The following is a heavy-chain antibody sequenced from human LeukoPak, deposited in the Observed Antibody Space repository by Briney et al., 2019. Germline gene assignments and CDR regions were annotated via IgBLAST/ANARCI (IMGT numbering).Heavy chain of an antibody. CDR2: ISSSSSYV. V-gene: IGHV3-21*01. Sequence: GGSLRLSCAASGFTFSSYSMNWVRQAPGKGLEWVSSISSSSSYVYYADSVKGRFTISRDNAKNSLYLQMNSLRAEDTAVYYCARDNRDIAAAGTGGMDVWGQGTTVTVSS. D-gene: IGHD6-13*01. J-gene: IGHJ6*02. CDR3: ARDNRDIAAAGTGGMDV. CDR1: GFTFSSYS.